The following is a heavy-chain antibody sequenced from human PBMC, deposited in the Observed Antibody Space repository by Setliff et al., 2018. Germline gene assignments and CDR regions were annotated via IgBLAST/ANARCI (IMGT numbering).Heavy chain of an antibody. CDR3: ARGSRFGTIVYRGDYYLDV. Sequence: ASVKVSCKASGYTLTNYYIHWVRQAPGQGLEWMGRIAPNGGNPSYAQGFTGRFVFSLDTSVSTAYLQISSLKAEDTAIYYCARGSRFGTIVYRGDYYLDVWGKGTTVTVSS. V-gene: IGHV7-4-1*02. D-gene: IGHD3-10*01. CDR2: IAPNGGNP. CDR1: GYTLTNYY. J-gene: IGHJ6*03.